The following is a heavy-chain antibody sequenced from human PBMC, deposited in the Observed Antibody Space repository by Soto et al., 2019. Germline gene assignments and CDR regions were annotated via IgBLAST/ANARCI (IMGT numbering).Heavy chain of an antibody. CDR1: GYTFTSYD. V-gene: IGHV1-8*01. D-gene: IGHD4-17*01. J-gene: IGHJ6*02. Sequence: QVQLVQSGAEVKKPGASVKVSCKASGYTFTSYDINWVRQATGQGLEWMGWMNPNSGNTGYAQKFQGRVTMTRKTSISNAYIELSSLRSEDTAVYYCARVGYGDYLYSMDVWGQGTTVTVSS. CDR2: MNPNSGNT. CDR3: ARVGYGDYLYSMDV.